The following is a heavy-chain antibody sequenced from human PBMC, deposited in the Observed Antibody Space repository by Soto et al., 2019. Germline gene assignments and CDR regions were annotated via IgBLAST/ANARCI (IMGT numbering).Heavy chain of an antibody. CDR1: GAAINSYY. V-gene: IGHV4-59*12. D-gene: IGHD6-19*01. Sequence: ETLSLTCTVSGAAINSYYWTWIRQAPGMGLEWIGYIYYTGSTNYNPSLESRVTVSVDRSRNQFSLKLSSVTAADTAVYYCARSTDSSGWRFDYWGQGTQVTVSS. J-gene: IGHJ4*02. CDR2: IYYTGST. CDR3: ARSTDSSGWRFDY.